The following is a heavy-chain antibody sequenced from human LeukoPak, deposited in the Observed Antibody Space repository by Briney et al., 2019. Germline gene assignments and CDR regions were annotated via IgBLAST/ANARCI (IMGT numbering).Heavy chain of an antibody. CDR1: GYTCIGYF. CDR3: ARSFLPDDY. CDR2: INPNGGGT. D-gene: IGHD1-14*01. J-gene: IGHJ4*02. Sequence: ASVKVSCKASGYTCIGYFMHWVRQAPGQGLESMGRINPNGGGTIYAQKFQGRVTMTRDTSISTAYMELSRLRSDDTAVYYCARSFLPDDYWGQGTLVTVSS. V-gene: IGHV1-2*06.